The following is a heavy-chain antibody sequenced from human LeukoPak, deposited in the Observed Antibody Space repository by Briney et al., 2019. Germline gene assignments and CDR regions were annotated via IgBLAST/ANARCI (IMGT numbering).Heavy chain of an antibody. CDR1: GYTFTSYG. V-gene: IGHV1-18*04. D-gene: IGHD5-18*01. Sequence: ASVKVSCKASGYTFTSYGISWVRQAPGQRLEWMGWISAYNGNTNYAQKLQGRVTMTTDKSTSTAYMELRSLRSDDTAVYYCAVGYSYGPPLFFDYWGQGTLVTVSS. J-gene: IGHJ4*02. CDR2: ISAYNGNT. CDR3: AVGYSYGPPLFFDY.